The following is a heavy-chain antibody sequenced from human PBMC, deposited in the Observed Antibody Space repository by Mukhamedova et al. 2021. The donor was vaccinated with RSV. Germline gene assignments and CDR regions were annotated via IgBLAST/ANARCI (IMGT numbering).Heavy chain of an antibody. V-gene: IGHV3-53*01. Sequence: QAPGKGLEWVSGIYSGDNTYHADSVKGRFTISRDKSTNTLYLQMNSLRAADTAVYYCAKAPPMDYWCQGSLVTVSS. CDR3: AKAPPMDY. J-gene: IGHJ4*02. CDR2: IYSGDNT.